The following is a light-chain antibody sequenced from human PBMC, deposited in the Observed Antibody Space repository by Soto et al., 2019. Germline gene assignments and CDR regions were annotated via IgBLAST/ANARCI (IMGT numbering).Light chain of an antibody. CDR1: QSVADK. V-gene: IGKV3-15*01. J-gene: IGKJ4*01. CDR2: GAS. Sequence: EIVMTQSPATLSVSPGERATLSCRPSQSVADKLAWYQQKPGQAPRLLIYGASTRATGIPARFSGSGSGTEFTLTNISLQTEDFAIYYCQQYNNWPLTLGGGTKVEIK. CDR3: QQYNNWPLT.